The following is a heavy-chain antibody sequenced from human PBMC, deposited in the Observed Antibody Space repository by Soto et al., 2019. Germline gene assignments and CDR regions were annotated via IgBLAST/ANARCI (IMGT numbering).Heavy chain of an antibody. CDR1: GFTFSSYG. CDR2: ISYDGSNK. V-gene: IGHV3-30*18. D-gene: IGHD3-9*01. J-gene: IGHJ6*02. Sequence: PGGSLRLSCAASGFTFSSYGMHWVRQAPGKGLEWVAVISYDGSNKYYADSVKGRFTISRDNSKNTLYLQMNSLRAEDTAVYYCAKVLRYFDWPMDVWGQGTTVTVSS. CDR3: AKVLRYFDWPMDV.